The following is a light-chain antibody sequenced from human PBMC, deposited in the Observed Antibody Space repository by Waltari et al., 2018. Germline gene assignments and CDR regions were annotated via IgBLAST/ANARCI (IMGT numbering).Light chain of an antibody. CDR1: SSDVGSYNR. CDR3: SLYTSSSTLGDVV. J-gene: IGLJ2*01. V-gene: IGLV2-18*01. CDR2: EVS. Sequence: QSALTQPPSVSGSPGQSVTISCTGTSSDVGSYNRVSWYQQPPGTAPKLMIYEVSNRPSGVPDRFSGSKSGNTASLTISGLQAEDEADYYCSLYTSSSTLGDVVFGGGTKLTVL.